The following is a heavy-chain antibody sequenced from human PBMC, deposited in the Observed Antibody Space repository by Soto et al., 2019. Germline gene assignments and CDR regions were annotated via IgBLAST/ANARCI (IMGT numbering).Heavy chain of an antibody. Sequence: QVQLVESGGGVVQSGRSLRLSCAASGFSFSSYGRHWVRQAPGKGLEWVAVIWYDGSNKYYADSVKGRFTISRDNSKNTLYLLMNSLRAEDTAVYYCARDGSGDRHAFDIWGQGTMVTVSS. J-gene: IGHJ3*02. CDR2: IWYDGSNK. CDR1: GFSFSSYG. V-gene: IGHV3-33*01. D-gene: IGHD3-10*01. CDR3: ARDGSGDRHAFDI.